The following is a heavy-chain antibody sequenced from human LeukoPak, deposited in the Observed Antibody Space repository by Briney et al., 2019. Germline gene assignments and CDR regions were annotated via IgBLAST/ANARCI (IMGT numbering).Heavy chain of an antibody. V-gene: IGHV3-23*01. D-gene: IGHD5-18*01. CDR3: AKDSGYGYGYPFDY. Sequence: GGSLRLSCAASGFXFSIYAMSWVRQAPGKGLEWVSTISGGGGGIYYAGSVKGRFTISRDNSKSTLYLQMNGLRAEDTAVYYCAKDSGYGYGYPFDYWGQGILVTVSS. J-gene: IGHJ4*02. CDR2: ISGGGGGI. CDR1: GFXFSIYA.